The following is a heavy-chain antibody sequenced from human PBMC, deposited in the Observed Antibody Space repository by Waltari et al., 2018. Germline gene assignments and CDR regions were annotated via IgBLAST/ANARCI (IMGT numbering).Heavy chain of an antibody. CDR3: AKASLAARPLLAAFDI. CDR1: GCTFSSEA. J-gene: IGHJ3*02. D-gene: IGHD6-6*01. CDR2: IYSGGSST. V-gene: IGHV3-23*03. Sequence: EVQLLESGGGLVQPGGSLRLSCAASGCTFSSEAMSWFRQAPGKGLGWVSVIYSGGSSTDYADSVKGRFTISRDNSKNTLYLQMNSLRAEDTAVYYCAKASLAARPLLAAFDIWGQGTMVTVSS.